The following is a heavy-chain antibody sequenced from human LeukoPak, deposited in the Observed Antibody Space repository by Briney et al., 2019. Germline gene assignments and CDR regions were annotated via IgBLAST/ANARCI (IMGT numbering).Heavy chain of an antibody. CDR3: ARVPKGYGSGRLFDY. CDR2: MNPNSGNT. D-gene: IGHD3-10*01. Sequence: ASVKVSCKASGYTFTSYDINWVRQATGQGLEWMGWMNPNSGNTGYAQKFQGRVTITRDTSISTAYMELSSLRSEDTAVYYCARVPKGYGSGRLFDYWGQGTLVTVSS. CDR1: GYTFTSYD. V-gene: IGHV1-8*03. J-gene: IGHJ4*02.